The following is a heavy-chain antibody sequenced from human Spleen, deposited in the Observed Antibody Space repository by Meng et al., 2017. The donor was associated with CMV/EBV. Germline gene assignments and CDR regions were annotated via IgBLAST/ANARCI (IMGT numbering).Heavy chain of an antibody. V-gene: IGHV3-48*04. CDR3: AHSYGNFDY. D-gene: IGHD5-18*01. CDR2: ISSRSTTI. J-gene: IGHJ4*02. Sequence: GESLKISCAASGFTFSSYSINWVRQAPGKGLEWVSYISSRSTTIHYADSVKGRFTVSRDNAKNSLYLQMNSLRAEDTAVYYCAHSYGNFDYWGQGTLVTVSS. CDR1: GFTFSSYS.